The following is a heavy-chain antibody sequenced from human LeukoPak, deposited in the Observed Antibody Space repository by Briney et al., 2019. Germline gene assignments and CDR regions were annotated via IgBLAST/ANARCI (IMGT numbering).Heavy chain of an antibody. CDR2: INPSGGST. Sequence: GASVKVSCTASGYTFTSYYMHWVRQAPGQGLEWMGIINPSGGSTSYAQKFQGRVTMTRDTSTSTVYMELSSLRSEDTAVYYCARGIRYDSSGYYYELDAFDIWGQGTMVTVSS. CDR1: GYTFTSYY. CDR3: ARGIRYDSSGYYYELDAFDI. J-gene: IGHJ3*02. D-gene: IGHD3-22*01. V-gene: IGHV1-46*01.